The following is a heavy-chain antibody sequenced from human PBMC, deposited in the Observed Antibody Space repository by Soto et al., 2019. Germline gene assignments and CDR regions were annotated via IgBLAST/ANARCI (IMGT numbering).Heavy chain of an antibody. Sequence: SLRLSCAASGFTFSSYGMHWVRQAPGKGLEWVAVISYDGSNKYYADSVKGRFTISRDNSKNTLYLQMNSLRAEDTAVYYCAKDKTPYSGSYLGPWGLGTLVTVSS. V-gene: IGHV3-30*18. CDR2: ISYDGSNK. CDR1: GFTFSSYG. J-gene: IGHJ5*02. CDR3: AKDKTPYSGSYLGP. D-gene: IGHD1-26*01.